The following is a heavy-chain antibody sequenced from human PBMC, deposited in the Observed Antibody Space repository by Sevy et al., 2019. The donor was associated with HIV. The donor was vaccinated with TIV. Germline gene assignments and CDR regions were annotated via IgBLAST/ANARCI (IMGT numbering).Heavy chain of an antibody. D-gene: IGHD6-13*01. CDR2: IRSEAYGGTT. J-gene: IGHJ6*03. V-gene: IGHV3-49*04. CDR1: GFTFDDYA. Sequence: GGSLRLSCTGSGFTFDDYAVSWVRQAPGKGLEWVGFIRSEAYGGTTAYGASVKGRITISRDDSKNIAYLQMNSLKTDDTAVYYCTRNIRDLVPYYYYYMDVWGKGTTVTVSS. CDR3: TRNIRDLVPYYYYYMDV.